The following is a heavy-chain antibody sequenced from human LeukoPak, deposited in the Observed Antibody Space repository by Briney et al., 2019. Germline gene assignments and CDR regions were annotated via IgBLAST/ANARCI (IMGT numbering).Heavy chain of an antibody. V-gene: IGHV7-4-1*02. CDR1: GYTFTRCA. Sequence: ASVKVSCKASGYTFTRCAINWLRQAPGQGLEWMGWINMYTANPAYAQGFTERFVFSLDTSVTTAYLQISNLKTEDTAVYYCARHDNDDDFDYWGQGTLVTVSS. CDR3: ARHDNDDDFDY. D-gene: IGHD3-16*01. CDR2: INMYTANP. J-gene: IGHJ4*02.